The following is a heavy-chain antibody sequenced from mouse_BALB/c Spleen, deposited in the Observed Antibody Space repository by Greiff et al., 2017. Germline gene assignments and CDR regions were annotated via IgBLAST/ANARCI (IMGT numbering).Heavy chain of an antibody. J-gene: IGHJ4*01. CDR1: GDSITSGY. D-gene: IGHD1-1*01. CDR3: ARYGSSPLYAMDY. Sequence: EVKLMESGPSLVKPSQTLSLTCSVTGDSITSGYWNWIRKFPGNKLEYMGYISYSGSTYYNPSLKSRISITRDTSKNQYYLQLNSVTTEDTATYYCARYGSSPLYAMDYWGQGTSVTVSS. V-gene: IGHV3-8*02. CDR2: ISYSGST.